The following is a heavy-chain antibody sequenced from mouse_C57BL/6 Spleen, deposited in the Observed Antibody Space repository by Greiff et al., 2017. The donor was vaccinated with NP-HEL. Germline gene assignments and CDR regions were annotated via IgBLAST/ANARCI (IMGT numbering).Heavy chain of an antibody. J-gene: IGHJ3*01. V-gene: IGHV5-17*01. CDR1: GFTFSDYG. D-gene: IGHD2-3*01. Sequence: EVQLVESGGGLVKPGASLKLSCAASGFTFSDYGMHWVRQAPEKGLEWVAYISRGSSTIYYADTVKGRSTISRDNAKNTLYLQMTSLRSEDTAMYYCAAAAGWLLPFAYWGQVTLVTVSA. CDR2: ISRGSSTI. CDR3: AAAAGWLLPFAY.